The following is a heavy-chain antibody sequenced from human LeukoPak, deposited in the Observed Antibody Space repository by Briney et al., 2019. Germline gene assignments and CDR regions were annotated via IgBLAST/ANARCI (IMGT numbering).Heavy chain of an antibody. CDR1: GSSISSAYF. CDR2: IYHSGST. CDR3: ARQYSDILTGYHRGELYWYFDL. J-gene: IGHJ2*01. D-gene: IGHD3-9*01. Sequence: SETLSLTCTVSGSSISSAYFWGWIRQPPGKGLEWIGNIYHSGSTFYNPSLKSRVTISLDTSKNQFSLKLSSVTAADTAVYYCARQYSDILTGYHRGELYWYFDLWGRGTLVTVSS. V-gene: IGHV4-38-2*02.